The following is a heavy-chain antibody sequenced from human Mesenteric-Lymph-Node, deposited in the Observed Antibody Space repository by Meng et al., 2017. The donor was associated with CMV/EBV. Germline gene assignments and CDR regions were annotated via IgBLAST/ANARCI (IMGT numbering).Heavy chain of an antibody. CDR2: ISAYNGNT. CDR1: GYTFVNFG. Sequence: ASVKVSCKASGYTFVNFGISWVRQAPGQGLEWMGWISAYNGNTNFAQKFQGRVNMTTDTLTNTAYMELRSLRSDDTAMYYCARVYGDYNNNYYYGMDVWGQGTTVTVS. J-gene: IGHJ6*02. D-gene: IGHD4-17*01. V-gene: IGHV1-18*01. CDR3: ARVYGDYNNNYYYGMDV.